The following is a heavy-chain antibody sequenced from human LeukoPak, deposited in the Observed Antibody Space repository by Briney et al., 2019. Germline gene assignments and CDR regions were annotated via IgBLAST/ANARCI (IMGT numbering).Heavy chain of an antibody. CDR1: GGSVSSSDYY. J-gene: IGHJ4*02. CDR2: INYSGNT. V-gene: IGHV4-39*01. Sequence: PSETLSLTCTVSGGSVSSSDYYWGWIRQPPGKGLEWIGSINYSGNTYYNPSLKNRVTISVDTSKNQSSLKLSSVTAADTAVYYCARSLSTTGLRWGQGTLVTVSS. D-gene: IGHD1-1*01. CDR3: ARSLSTTGLR.